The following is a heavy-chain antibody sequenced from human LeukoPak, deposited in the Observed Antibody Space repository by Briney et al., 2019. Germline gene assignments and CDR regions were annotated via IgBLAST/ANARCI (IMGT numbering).Heavy chain of an antibody. Sequence: ASVKVSCKASGYTFTSYGISWVRQAPGQGLEWMGWISAYNGNTNYAQKLQGRVTMTTDTSTSTAYMELRSPRSDDTAVYYCARVARYYDRSFGNWYFDLWGRGTLVTVSS. V-gene: IGHV1-18*01. CDR1: GYTFTSYG. CDR2: ISAYNGNT. CDR3: ARVARYYDRSFGNWYFDL. J-gene: IGHJ2*01. D-gene: IGHD3-22*01.